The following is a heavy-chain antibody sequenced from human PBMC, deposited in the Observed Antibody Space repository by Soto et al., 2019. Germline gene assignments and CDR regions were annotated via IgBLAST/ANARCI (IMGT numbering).Heavy chain of an antibody. CDR1: VFTFSSYT. Sequence: PGGSLRLSCAASVFTFSSYTMNWVRQAPGKGLEWVSSISVTSTYIYYADSLKGRFTISRDNAKNSLYLQMNSLRAEDTAVYYCAREDNSGWYYFDYWGRGTLVTVSS. CDR2: ISVTSTYI. J-gene: IGHJ4*02. V-gene: IGHV3-21*01. CDR3: AREDNSGWYYFDY. D-gene: IGHD6-19*01.